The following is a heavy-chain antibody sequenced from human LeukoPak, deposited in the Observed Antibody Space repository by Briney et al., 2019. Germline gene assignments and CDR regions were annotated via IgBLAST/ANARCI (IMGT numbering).Heavy chain of an antibody. J-gene: IGHJ6*03. Sequence: PSETLSLTCTVSGYSISSYYWSWIRQPPGKGLEWIGYITYSGSTDYNPSLRSRVTISVDTSKNQFSLKLSSVTAADTAVYYCARGRWEAARQNLYSGWVKYYYYVDVWGKGTTVTVSS. V-gene: IGHV4-59*12. D-gene: IGHD6-6*01. CDR1: GYSISSYY. CDR2: ITYSGST. CDR3: ARGRWEAARQNLYSGWVKYYYYVDV.